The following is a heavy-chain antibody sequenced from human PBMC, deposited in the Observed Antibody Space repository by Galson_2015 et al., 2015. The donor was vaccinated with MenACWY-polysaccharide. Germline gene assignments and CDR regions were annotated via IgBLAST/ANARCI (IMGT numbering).Heavy chain of an antibody. D-gene: IGHD3-10*01. Sequence: SLRLSCAASGFPFSRYAMTWVRQAPGKGLEWVSTFSGPDGNTYYAASVKGRFTISRDNSKNTLYLQMNSLRAEDTAIYYCAKGLGSFDFWCQGTLVTVSS. J-gene: IGHJ4*02. CDR1: GFPFSRYA. V-gene: IGHV3-23*01. CDR2: FSGPDGNT. CDR3: AKGLGSFDF.